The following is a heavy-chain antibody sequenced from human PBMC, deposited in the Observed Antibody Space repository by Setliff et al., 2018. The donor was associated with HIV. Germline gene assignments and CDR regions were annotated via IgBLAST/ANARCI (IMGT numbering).Heavy chain of an antibody. CDR2: ISSSGRTI. D-gene: IGHD5-18*01. V-gene: IGHV3-48*03. CDR3: ARDRKAAMVGSDAFDI. CDR1: GFTFSSYE. Sequence: PGGSLRLSCAASGFTFSSYEINWVRQAPGKGLEWGSYISSSGRTIYYGDSVKGRFTISRDNAKNSLYLQMNSLRAEDTAVYYCARDRKAAMVGSDAFDIWGQGTTVTVSS. J-gene: IGHJ3*02.